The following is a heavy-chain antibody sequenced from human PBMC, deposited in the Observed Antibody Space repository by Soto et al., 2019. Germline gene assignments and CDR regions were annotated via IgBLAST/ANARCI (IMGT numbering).Heavy chain of an antibody. Sequence: EVQVLESGGGLVQPGGSLRLSCAASGFTFSTYAMTWVRQAPGKGLEWVSGISSTGGSTWYADSVKGRFIISRDNSKNALYLQMNSLRAEDTAVYYCAKYSSGWRYYFDYCGQGTLVTVSS. CDR3: AKYSSGWRYYFDY. D-gene: IGHD6-19*01. J-gene: IGHJ4*02. CDR1: GFTFSTYA. V-gene: IGHV3-23*01. CDR2: ISSTGGST.